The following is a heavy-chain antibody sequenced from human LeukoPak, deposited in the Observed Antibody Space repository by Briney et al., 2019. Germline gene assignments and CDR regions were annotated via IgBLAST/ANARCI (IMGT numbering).Heavy chain of an antibody. Sequence: SETLSLTCTVSGGSISSSSYYWGWIRQPPGKGLEWIGSTYYSGSTYYNPSLKSRVTISVDTSKNQFSLKRSSVTAADTAVYYCARFTYDPYSYGDYWGQGTLVTVSS. CDR1: GGSISSSSYY. CDR2: TYYSGST. V-gene: IGHV4-39*07. D-gene: IGHD5-18*01. CDR3: ARFTYDPYSYGDY. J-gene: IGHJ4*02.